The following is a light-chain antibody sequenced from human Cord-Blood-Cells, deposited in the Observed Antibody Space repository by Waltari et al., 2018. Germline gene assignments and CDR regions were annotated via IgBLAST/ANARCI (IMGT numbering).Light chain of an antibody. CDR1: QSVSSSY. V-gene: IGKV3-20*01. CDR3: QQYGSSPLT. Sequence: EIVLTPSPGPLSLSPRERATLSCRASQSVSSSYLAWYQQKPGQAPRLLIYGASSRATGIPDRFSGSGSGTDFTLTISRLEPEDFAVYYCQQYGSSPLTFGGGTKVEIK. J-gene: IGKJ4*01. CDR2: GAS.